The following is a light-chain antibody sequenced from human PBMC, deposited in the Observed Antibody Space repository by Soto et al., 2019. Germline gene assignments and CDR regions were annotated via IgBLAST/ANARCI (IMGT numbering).Light chain of an antibody. CDR3: QQYYSYST. V-gene: IGKV1-8*01. J-gene: IGKJ1*01. Sequence: AIRMTQSPSSLSASTGDRVTITCRASQGISSYLAWYQQKPGKAPKLLIYAASTLQSGVPSRFSGSGSGTDFTLTISCLQSEDFATYYCQQYYSYSTFGQGTKVDFK. CDR2: AAS. CDR1: QGISSY.